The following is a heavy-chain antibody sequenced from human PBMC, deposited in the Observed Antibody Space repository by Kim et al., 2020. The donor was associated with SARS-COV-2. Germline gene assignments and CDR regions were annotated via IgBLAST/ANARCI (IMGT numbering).Heavy chain of an antibody. J-gene: IGHJ4*02. CDR1: GFTFSSYA. V-gene: IGHV3-30-3*01. CDR3: ARDGRIQLWSAKYYFDY. D-gene: IGHD5-18*01. Sequence: GGSLRLSCAASGFTFSSYAMHWVRQAPGKGLEWVAVISYDGSNKYYADSVKGRFTISRDNSKNTLYLQMNSLRAEDTAVYYCARDGRIQLWSAKYYFDYWGPGTLVTVSS. CDR2: ISYDGSNK.